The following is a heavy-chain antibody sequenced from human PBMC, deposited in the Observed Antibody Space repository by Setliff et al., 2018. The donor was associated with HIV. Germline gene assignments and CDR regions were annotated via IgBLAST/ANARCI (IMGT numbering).Heavy chain of an antibody. V-gene: IGHV4-39*07. CDR3: ARELRRFDTSDTAPHNWFDP. CDR1: GGSISSSSYY. D-gene: IGHD3-22*01. CDR2: IFTSGTT. Sequence: PSETLSLTCTVSGGSISSSSYYWGWIRQPPGKGLEWIGRIFTSGTTNYNPSLRSRVTISVDTSKNQFSLRLSSVTAADTAVYYCARELRRFDTSDTAPHNWFDPWGQGTLVTVSS. J-gene: IGHJ5*02.